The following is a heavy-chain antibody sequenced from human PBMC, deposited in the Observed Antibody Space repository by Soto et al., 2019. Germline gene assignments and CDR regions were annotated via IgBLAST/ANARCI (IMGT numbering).Heavy chain of an antibody. Sequence: GASVEATCKDSGYTFASYGSSWVRQATGRGLEWIGWVSAYNGNTNHAQNLQRRVTMTTDTSTSTAYMEMWSLRSDDTALYYCARDYYLRFLEWQSERYNWFDPWGQGTLVTVSS. D-gene: IGHD3-3*01. J-gene: IGHJ5*02. CDR1: GYTFASYG. CDR3: ARDYYLRFLEWQSERYNWFDP. V-gene: IGHV1-18*01. CDR2: VSAYNGNT.